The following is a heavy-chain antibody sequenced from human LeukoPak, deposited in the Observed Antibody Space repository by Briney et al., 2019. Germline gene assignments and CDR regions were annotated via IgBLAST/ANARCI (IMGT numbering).Heavy chain of an antibody. J-gene: IGHJ4*02. CDR3: ARISRSGSYSKDFDY. CDR2: IYSGGST. D-gene: IGHD3-10*01. CDR1: GFTVSSNY. V-gene: IGHV3-53*01. Sequence: GGSLRLSCAASGFTVSSNYMSWVRQAPGKGLEWVSVIYSGGSTYYADSVKGRFTISRDNSKNTLYLQMNSLRAEDTAVYYCARISRSGSYSKDFDYWGQGTLVTVSS.